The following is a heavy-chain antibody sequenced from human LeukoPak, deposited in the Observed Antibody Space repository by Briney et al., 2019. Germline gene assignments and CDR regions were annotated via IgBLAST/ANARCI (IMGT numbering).Heavy chain of an antibody. CDR3: ARDRRRDGYNFDI. Sequence: TSETLSLTCTVSGGSFSSYYWSWIRQPPGKGLEWIGYIYNSGSTKYNPSLKSRVTLSEDTSKNQFSLKLSSVTAADTAVYYCARDRRRDGYNFDIWGQGTLVTVSS. CDR1: GGSFSSYY. J-gene: IGHJ4*02. D-gene: IGHD5-24*01. CDR2: IYNSGST. V-gene: IGHV4-59*12.